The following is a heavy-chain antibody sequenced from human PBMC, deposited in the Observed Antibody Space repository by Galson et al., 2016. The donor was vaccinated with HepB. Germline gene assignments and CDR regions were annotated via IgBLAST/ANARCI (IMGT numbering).Heavy chain of an antibody. CDR2: TYYRSKWSN. Sequence: CAISGDSVSSNSAAWHWIRQSPSSGLEWLGRTYYRSKWSNDYAVSVKSRITINPDTSKSQFSLQLNSVTPEDTALYYCARDQPYCTSTSFYGRYFDPWGQGTLVTVSS. CDR1: GDSVSSNSAA. V-gene: IGHV6-1*01. D-gene: IGHD2-2*01. CDR3: ARDQPYCTSTSFYGRYFDP. J-gene: IGHJ5*02.